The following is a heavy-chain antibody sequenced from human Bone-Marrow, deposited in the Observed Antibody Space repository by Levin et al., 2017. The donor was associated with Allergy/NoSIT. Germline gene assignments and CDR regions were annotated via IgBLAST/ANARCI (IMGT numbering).Heavy chain of an antibody. CDR3: ARDFGGWPAGYFDL. J-gene: IGHJ2*01. Sequence: GGSLRLSCAASGFIFSDYSMNWVRQAPGKGLEWVSSISSSGGSIYYADSVRGRFSISRDNAKNSVFLQMNSLRAEDTAIYYCARDFGGWPAGYFDLWGRGTLVTVSS. D-gene: IGHD3-3*01. V-gene: IGHV3-21*01. CDR1: GFIFSDYS. CDR2: ISSSGGSI.